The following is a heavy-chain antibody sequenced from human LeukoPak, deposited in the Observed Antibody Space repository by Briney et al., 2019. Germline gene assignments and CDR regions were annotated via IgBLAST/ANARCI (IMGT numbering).Heavy chain of an antibody. Sequence: PGRSLRLSCAGSGFTFNTYGMHRVRQAPGKGLEWLAVISFDGSDNFYADSVKGRFTISRDNNKNTLYLHMNSLRAEDTAIYYCARDGPLDSWGQGTLVTVSS. CDR3: ARDGPLDS. CDR2: ISFDGSDN. J-gene: IGHJ4*02. V-gene: IGHV3-30*03. CDR1: GFTFNTYG.